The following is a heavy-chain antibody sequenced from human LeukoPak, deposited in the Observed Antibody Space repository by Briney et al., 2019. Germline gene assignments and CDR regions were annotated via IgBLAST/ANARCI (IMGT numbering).Heavy chain of an antibody. J-gene: IGHJ6*03. CDR1: GFTFSSYS. CDR3: ARAIVVVMVGRYYYMDV. D-gene: IGHD3-22*01. V-gene: IGHV3-48*01. CDR2: ISSSSSTI. Sequence: GGSLRLSCAASGFTFSSYSMNWVCQAPGKGLEWVSYISSSSSTIYYADSVKGRFTISRDNAKNSLYLQMNSLRAEDTAVYYCARAIVVVMVGRYYYMDVWGKGTTVTVSS.